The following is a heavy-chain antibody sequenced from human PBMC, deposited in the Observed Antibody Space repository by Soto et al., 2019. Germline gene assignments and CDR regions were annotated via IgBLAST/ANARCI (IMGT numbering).Heavy chain of an antibody. CDR1: GFTFSSYD. V-gene: IGHV3-13*01. J-gene: IGHJ6*02. D-gene: IGHD6-13*01. CDR3: AREDPIAAAGGHSNYYYGMDV. Sequence: GGSLRLSCAASGFTFSSYDMHWVRQATGKGLEWVSAIGTAGDTYYPGSVKGRFTISRENAKNSLYLQMNSLRAEDMAVYYCAREDPIAAAGGHSNYYYGMDVWGQGTTVTVSS. CDR2: IGTAGDT.